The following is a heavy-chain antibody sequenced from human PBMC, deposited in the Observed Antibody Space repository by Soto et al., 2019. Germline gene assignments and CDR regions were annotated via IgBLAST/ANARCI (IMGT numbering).Heavy chain of an antibody. CDR2: IYDSESA. J-gene: IGHJ4*02. CDR1: GESISSGGYY. V-gene: IGHV4-31*03. CDR3: AGASSSSSAADY. Sequence: QVQLQESGPGLVKASQTLSLICSVSGESISSGGYYWSWIRHHPGKGLEWIGDIYDSESAYYNPSLKRRVTIPMKTSRNHCAMKLSSVTAADRAVYYGAGASSSSSAADYWGQGTLITVSS. D-gene: IGHD6-6*01.